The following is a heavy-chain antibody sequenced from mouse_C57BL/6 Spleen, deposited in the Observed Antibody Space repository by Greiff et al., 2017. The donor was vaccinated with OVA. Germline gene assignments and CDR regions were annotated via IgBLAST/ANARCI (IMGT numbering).Heavy chain of an antibody. CDR1: GFTFSSYG. CDR2: ISSGGSST. D-gene: IGHD1-1*01. J-gene: IGHJ2*01. CDR3: ARRPDYYGSSYVSYFDY. Sequence: EVQRVESGGDLVKPGGSLKLSCAASGFTFSSYGMSWVRQPPDKRLEWVATISSGGSSTYYPDSVKGRFTISRDNAKNTLYLQMSSLKSEDTAMYYCARRPDYYGSSYVSYFDYWGQGTTLTVSS. V-gene: IGHV5-6*01.